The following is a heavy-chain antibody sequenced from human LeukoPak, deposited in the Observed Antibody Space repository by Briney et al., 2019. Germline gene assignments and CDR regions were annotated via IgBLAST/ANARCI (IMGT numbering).Heavy chain of an antibody. V-gene: IGHV7-4-1*02. Sequence: GASVKVSCKASGYTFTSYAMNWVRQAPGQGLEWMGWINTNTGNPTYAQGFTGRFVFSLDTSVSTAYLQISSLKAEDTAVYYCARGLPGGLWFGEWDRRGAFDIWGQGTMVTVSS. CDR1: GYTFTSYA. CDR3: ARGLPGGLWFGEWDRRGAFDI. CDR2: INTNTGNP. D-gene: IGHD3-10*01. J-gene: IGHJ3*02.